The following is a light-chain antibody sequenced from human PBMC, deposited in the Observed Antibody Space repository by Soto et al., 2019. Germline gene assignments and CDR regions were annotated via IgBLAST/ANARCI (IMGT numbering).Light chain of an antibody. Sequence: DIVMTQSPDSLAVSLGERATINCKSSQSIFYSSNNKNYLAWYQQKPGHPPKLLIYWASTRESGVPDRFSGSGSGTDFTLTISSLQAEAVAVYYCQQYYETPPYTFGQGTKLEIK. CDR2: WAS. CDR1: QSIFYSSNNKNY. V-gene: IGKV4-1*01. CDR3: QQYYETPPYT. J-gene: IGKJ2*01.